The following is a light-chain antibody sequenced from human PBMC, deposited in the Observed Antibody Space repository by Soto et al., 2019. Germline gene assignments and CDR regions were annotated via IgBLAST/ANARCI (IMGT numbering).Light chain of an antibody. J-gene: IGLJ1*01. V-gene: IGLV2-8*01. CDR2: DVS. CDR3: SSYAGSINFYV. Sequence: QSALTQPPSASGSPGQSVTISCTGTSSDVGGYNYVSWYQQFPGKAPKLMIYDVSERPSGVPDRFSGSKSGNTASLTVSGLQAEDEADYYCSSYAGSINFYVFGTGTKVTFL. CDR1: SSDVGGYNY.